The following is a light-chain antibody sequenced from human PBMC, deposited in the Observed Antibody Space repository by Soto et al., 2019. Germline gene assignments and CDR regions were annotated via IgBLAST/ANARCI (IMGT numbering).Light chain of an antibody. J-gene: IGKJ5*01. V-gene: IGKV3-20*01. CDR1: QSISDT. Sequence: EIAFAEYKITLSLCRGERATPSCRARQSISDTLAWYQQKPGQAPRLLIHGASTRATGIPDRFSGSGSGTDFPLTLSRLEPDDFAVDYCQQYGSSSTFGQGTRLEIK. CDR3: QQYGSSST. CDR2: GAS.